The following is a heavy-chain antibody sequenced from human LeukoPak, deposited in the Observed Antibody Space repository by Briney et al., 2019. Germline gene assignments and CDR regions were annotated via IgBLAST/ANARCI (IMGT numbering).Heavy chain of an antibody. Sequence: GGSLRLSCAASGFTFSRYWMAWVRQAPGKGLERVANIRGDAGDKGYADSVRDRFTISRDNGKNSLYLQMNSLTAEDTAVYYCARDVHGALDFWGQGTLVVVSS. V-gene: IGHV3-7*01. CDR3: ARDVHGALDF. CDR1: GFTFSRYW. CDR2: IRGDAGDK. J-gene: IGHJ4*02. D-gene: IGHD4/OR15-4a*01.